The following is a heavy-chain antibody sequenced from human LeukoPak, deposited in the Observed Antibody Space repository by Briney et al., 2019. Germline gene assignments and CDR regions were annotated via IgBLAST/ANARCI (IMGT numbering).Heavy chain of an antibody. CDR3: ARDSVAVEYIGAFDI. J-gene: IGHJ3*02. CDR1: GGSISSYY. CDR2: IYFSGST. Sequence: KPSETLSLTCTVSGGSISSYYWSWIRQPPGKGLERIGYIYFSGSTNYNPSLKSRVNISVDTSKNQFSLKLSSVTAADTAVYYCARDSVAVEYIGAFDIWGQGTMVTVSS. V-gene: IGHV4-59*01. D-gene: IGHD6-19*01.